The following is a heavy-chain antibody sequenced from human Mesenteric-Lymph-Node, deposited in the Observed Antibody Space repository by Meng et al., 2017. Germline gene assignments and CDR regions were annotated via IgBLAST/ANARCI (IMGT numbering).Heavy chain of an antibody. CDR2: ISSSVASS. CDR1: GFTFSSFA. J-gene: IGHJ4*02. CDR3: TKDRDGHFGHH. Sequence: EVQLLQYGGGLVQPGGSLRLSCAASGFTFSSFAMGWVRQAPGKGLEWVSGISSSVASSDYADSVKGRFTISRDNSKNTLYLQMNSLRAEDTAVYFCTKDRDGHFGHHWGQGTLVTVSS. D-gene: IGHD4-17*01. V-gene: IGHV3-23*01.